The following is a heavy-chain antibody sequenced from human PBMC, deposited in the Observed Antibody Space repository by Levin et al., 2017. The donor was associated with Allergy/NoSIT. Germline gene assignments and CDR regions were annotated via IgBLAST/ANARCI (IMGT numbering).Heavy chain of an antibody. CDR2: INWNGGST. V-gene: IGHV3-20*04. CDR3: QMGLGADACDI. Sequence: GGSLRLSCAASGFTFDDYGMSWVRQAPGKGLEWVSGINWNGGSTGYADSVKGRFTISSDNAKNSLYLQMNSLRAEDTALYYCQMGLGADACDIWGQGTMVTVSS. CDR1: GFTFDDYG. J-gene: IGHJ3*02. D-gene: IGHD5-24*01.